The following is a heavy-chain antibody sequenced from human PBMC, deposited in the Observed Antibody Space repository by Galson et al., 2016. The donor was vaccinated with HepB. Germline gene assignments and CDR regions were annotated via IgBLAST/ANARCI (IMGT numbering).Heavy chain of an antibody. CDR2: ISTGSNTI. Sequence: SLRLSCAASGFTFSSYSMNWARQAPGKGLEWVSYISTGSNTIYYADSVRGRFTVSRDNVENSLYLQMNSLRAEDTAVYYCARDLRAYCGGDCPADFWGQGTLVAVSS. J-gene: IGHJ4*02. CDR1: GFTFSSYS. V-gene: IGHV3-48*01. CDR3: ARDLRAYCGGDCPADF. D-gene: IGHD2-21*01.